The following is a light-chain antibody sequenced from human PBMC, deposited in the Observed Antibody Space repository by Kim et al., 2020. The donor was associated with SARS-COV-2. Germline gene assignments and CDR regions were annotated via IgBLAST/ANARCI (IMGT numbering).Light chain of an antibody. CDR1: QDIRND. V-gene: IGKV1-17*01. Sequence: DIQMTQSPSSLSASVGDRVTITCRASQDIRNDLGWYQQKPGKAPNRLIYAASNLQSGVPSRFSGSGSGTEFTLTISSLQPEDSATYYCLQHNSYPLSFGQGTKLEI. J-gene: IGKJ2*03. CDR2: AAS. CDR3: LQHNSYPLS.